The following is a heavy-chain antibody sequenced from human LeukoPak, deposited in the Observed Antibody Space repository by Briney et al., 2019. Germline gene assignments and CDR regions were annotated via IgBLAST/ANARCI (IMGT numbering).Heavy chain of an antibody. D-gene: IGHD3-3*01. CDR3: ARAILTTSGYVWYFDL. J-gene: IGHJ2*01. Sequence: PSETLSLTCTVSGGSISRSSYYWGWIRQPPGKGLEWIANIYYTGTTLYNPSLKSRVTISVDTSKNQFSLKLSSVTAADTAVYYCARAILTTSGYVWYFDLWGRGTLVTVSS. CDR1: GGSISRSSYY. V-gene: IGHV4-39*07. CDR2: IYYTGTT.